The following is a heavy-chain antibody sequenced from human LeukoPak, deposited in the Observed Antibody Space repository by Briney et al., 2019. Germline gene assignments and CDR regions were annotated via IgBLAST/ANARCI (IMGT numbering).Heavy chain of an antibody. V-gene: IGHV1-46*01. J-gene: IGHJ4*02. D-gene: IGHD2-21*02. Sequence: GASPEGFWKGSGYTFSRFFMRLGRQAPRQRLEWVGIIDPSGGSTSYAQKFQCRVTMTREMSTSTVYMELSSLRSEDTAVYYCARDGMVVTAMDSFDYWGQGDLVTVSS. CDR2: IDPSGGST. CDR1: GYTFSRFF. CDR3: ARDGMVVTAMDSFDY.